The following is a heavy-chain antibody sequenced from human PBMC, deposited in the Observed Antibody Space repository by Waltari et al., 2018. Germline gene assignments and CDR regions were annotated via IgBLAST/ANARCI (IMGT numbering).Heavy chain of an antibody. CDR3: ARVPSNSGSYLDY. V-gene: IGHV3-21*01. J-gene: IGHJ4*02. CDR1: GFTISSYS. D-gene: IGHD1-26*01. Sequence: EVQLLESGGGLVKPGGSLRLSCAASGFTISSYSMNWVRQAPGKGLEWVASISSSSSYIYYADSGKGRFTSSRDNAKNSLYLQMNSLRAEDTAVYYCARVPSNSGSYLDYWGQGTLVTVSS. CDR2: ISSSSSYI.